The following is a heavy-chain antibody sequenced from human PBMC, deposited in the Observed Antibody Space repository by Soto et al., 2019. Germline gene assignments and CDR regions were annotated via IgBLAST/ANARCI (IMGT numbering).Heavy chain of an antibody. CDR1: GFTFSSYA. D-gene: IGHD2-15*01. Sequence: QVQLVESGGGVVQPGRSLRLSCAASGFTFSSYAMHWVRQAPGKGLEWVAVISYDGSNKYYADSVKGRFTISRDNSKNAVYLQMNRLRAEDTAVYYCAGPLWRDDSNWGYFDLWGRGTLVTVSS. CDR2: ISYDGSNK. CDR3: AGPLWRDDSNWGYFDL. V-gene: IGHV3-30-3*01. J-gene: IGHJ2*01.